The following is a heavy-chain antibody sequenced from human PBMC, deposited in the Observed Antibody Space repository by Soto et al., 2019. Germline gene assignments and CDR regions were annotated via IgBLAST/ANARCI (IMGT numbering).Heavy chain of an antibody. CDR1: GFTVSSSY. Sequence: EVQLVETGGGLIQPGGSLRLSCAVSGFTVSSSYMSWVRQTPQKGLEWISIIYADSGTFYADSVKGRFTISRDNHKNMRYLHMTSLRDEDTAVYYCASSSNTISKGVYGGGTDYCGQGTLVTVSS. D-gene: IGHD4-17*01. CDR3: ASSSNTISKGVYGGGTDY. CDR2: IYADSGT. J-gene: IGHJ4*02. V-gene: IGHV3-53*02.